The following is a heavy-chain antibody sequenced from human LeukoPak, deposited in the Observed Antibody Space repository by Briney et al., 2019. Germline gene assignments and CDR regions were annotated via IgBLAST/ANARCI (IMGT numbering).Heavy chain of an antibody. CDR3: TRLEYSSSSAGDY. D-gene: IGHD6-6*01. CDR1: GFTFGDYA. Sequence: GGSLRLSCTASGFTFGDYAMSWFRQAPGKGLEWVGFIRSKAYGGTTEYAASVKGRFTISRDGSKSIAYLQMNSLKTEDTAVYYCTRLEYSSSSAGDYWGQGTLVTVSS. CDR2: IRSKAYGGTT. J-gene: IGHJ4*02. V-gene: IGHV3-49*01.